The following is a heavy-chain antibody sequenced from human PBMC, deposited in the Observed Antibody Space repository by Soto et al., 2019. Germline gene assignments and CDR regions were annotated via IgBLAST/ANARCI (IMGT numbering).Heavy chain of an antibody. V-gene: IGHV1-69*02. CDR2: INPIVSMS. CDR1: GDTFSFYT. CDR3: AASYGSGYRAFDY. J-gene: IGHJ4*02. D-gene: IGHD3-10*01. Sequence: QVQLVQSGTEVKKPGSSVKVSCKASGDTFSFYTINWVRQAPGLGLEWVGRINPIVSMSNYAQNFQGRVSMTADKCTSTAYMEMRSLRSDDTAMYFCAASYGSGYRAFDYWGQGAMVIVSS.